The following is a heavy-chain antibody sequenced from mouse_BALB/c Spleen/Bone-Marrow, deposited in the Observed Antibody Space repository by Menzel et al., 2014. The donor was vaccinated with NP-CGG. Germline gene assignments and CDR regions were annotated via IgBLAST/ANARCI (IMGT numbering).Heavy chain of an antibody. CDR2: IYYSGTI. J-gene: IGHJ2*01. Sequence: EVKLTESGPGLVKPSQTVSLTCTVTGISITTGNYRWSWIRQFPGNKLEWIGYIYYSGTITYNPSLTSRTTITRDTSKNQFFLEMNSLTAEDTATYYCARGAMITTGYFDYWGQGTTLTVSS. D-gene: IGHD2-4*01. V-gene: IGHV3-5*02. CDR1: GISITTGNYR. CDR3: ARGAMITTGYFDY.